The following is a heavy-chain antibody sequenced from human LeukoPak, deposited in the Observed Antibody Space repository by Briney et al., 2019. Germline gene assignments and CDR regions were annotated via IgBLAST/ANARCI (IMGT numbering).Heavy chain of an antibody. CDR1: GYTFTDYY. CDR3: ARDAVIAAAGPTRGNWFDP. Sequence: ASVKVSCKASGYTFTDYYMHWVRQAPGQGLEWVGWINPNSGGTNYAQKFQGRVTMTRDTSISTAYMELSRLRSDDTAVYYCARDAVIAAAGPTRGNWFDPWGQGTLVTVSS. D-gene: IGHD6-13*01. J-gene: IGHJ5*02. V-gene: IGHV1-2*02. CDR2: INPNSGGT.